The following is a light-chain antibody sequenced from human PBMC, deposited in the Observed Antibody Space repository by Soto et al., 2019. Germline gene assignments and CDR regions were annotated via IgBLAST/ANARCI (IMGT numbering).Light chain of an antibody. CDR3: QQSYSTPIT. J-gene: IGKJ5*01. CDR2: AAY. CDR1: QSISSY. Sequence: EIQMTQSPSSLSASVGDRSTITGLASQSISSYLNWYQQKPGKATKLLIYAAYSLQSGVTSRFSGSGSGTDFTLTISSLQPEDFATYYCQQSYSTPITFGQGTRLEIK. V-gene: IGKV1-39*01.